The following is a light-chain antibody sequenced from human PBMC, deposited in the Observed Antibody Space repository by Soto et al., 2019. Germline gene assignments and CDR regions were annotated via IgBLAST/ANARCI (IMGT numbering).Light chain of an antibody. Sequence: ESVLTQSPATLSLSPGERATLSCRASQSVSSNLAWYQQKPGQAPRLLIYGASTRATGIPARFSGSGSGTEFTLTISSLQSEDFAVYYCQQYNNWLWTFGQGTEVDI. V-gene: IGKV3-15*01. CDR3: QQYNNWLWT. J-gene: IGKJ1*01. CDR1: QSVSSN. CDR2: GAS.